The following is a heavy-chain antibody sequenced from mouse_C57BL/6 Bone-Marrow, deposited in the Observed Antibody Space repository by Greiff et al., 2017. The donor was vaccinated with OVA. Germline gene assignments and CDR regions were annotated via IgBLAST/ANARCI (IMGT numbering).Heavy chain of an antibody. V-gene: IGHV10-3*01. CDR3: VRGYYFDY. CDR2: IRSKGSNYAT. Sequence: EVQGVESGGGLVQPKGSLKLSCAASGFTFNTYAMHWVRQAPGKGLEWVARIRSKGSNYATYYADSVKDRFTISRDDSQSMLYLQMNNLKTEDTAMYYCVRGYYFDYGGQGTTLTVSS. CDR1: GFTFNTYA. J-gene: IGHJ2*01.